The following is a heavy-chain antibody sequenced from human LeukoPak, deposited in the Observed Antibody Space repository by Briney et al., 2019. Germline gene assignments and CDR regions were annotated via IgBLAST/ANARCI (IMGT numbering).Heavy chain of an antibody. D-gene: IGHD4-17*01. J-gene: IGHJ4*02. V-gene: IGHV3-21*01. CDR3: VYGDNRGY. CDR1: GFXFSSYW. CDR2: ISSSSSNT. Sequence: GGSLRLPCAASGFXFSSYWIHWVRQAPGQGLEWVSSISSSSSNTHYADSVKGRFTISRDNAKNSLYLQMNSLRDEDTAVYYCVYGDNRGYWGQGTMVTVSS.